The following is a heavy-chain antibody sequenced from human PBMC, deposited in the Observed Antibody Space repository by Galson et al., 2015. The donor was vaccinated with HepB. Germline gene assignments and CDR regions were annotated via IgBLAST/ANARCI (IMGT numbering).Heavy chain of an antibody. D-gene: IGHD5-18*01. CDR1: GYTFTNYA. CDR2: INTNTGNP. CDR3: ARDQLRNRGYSYAGGWFFDY. J-gene: IGHJ4*02. Sequence: SVKVSCKASGYTFTNYAMNWVRQAPGQGLEWMGWINTNTGNPTYAQGFTGRFVFSLDTSVSTAYLQISSLKAEDTAVYYCARDQLRNRGYSYAGGWFFDYWGQGTLVTVSS. V-gene: IGHV7-4-1*02.